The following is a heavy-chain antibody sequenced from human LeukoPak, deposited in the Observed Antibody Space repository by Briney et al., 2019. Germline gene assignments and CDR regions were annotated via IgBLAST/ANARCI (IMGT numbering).Heavy chain of an antibody. Sequence: GESLKISCKGSGYSFTSYWIGWVRQMPGKGLEWMGIIYPGDSDTGYSPSFQGQVTISADKSISTAYLQWSSLKASDTAMYYCARIPRIAAANYDYWGQGTLVTVSS. J-gene: IGHJ4*02. CDR1: GYSFTSYW. D-gene: IGHD6-13*01. CDR2: IYPGDSDT. CDR3: ARIPRIAAANYDY. V-gene: IGHV5-51*01.